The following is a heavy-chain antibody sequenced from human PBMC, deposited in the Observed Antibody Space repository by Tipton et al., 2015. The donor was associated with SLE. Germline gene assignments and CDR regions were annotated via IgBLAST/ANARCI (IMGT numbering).Heavy chain of an antibody. J-gene: IGHJ4*02. Sequence: TLSLTCTVSGGSISSYYWTWIRQPPGKGLEWIGYIYYSGSTNYNPSLKSRVTISVDTSKNQFSLKLTSVTAADTAVYYCARVGWSGYSYYFDHWGQGTLVTVSS. CDR3: ARVGWSGYSYYFDH. CDR2: IYYSGST. V-gene: IGHV4-59*01. CDR1: GGSISSYY. D-gene: IGHD3-3*01.